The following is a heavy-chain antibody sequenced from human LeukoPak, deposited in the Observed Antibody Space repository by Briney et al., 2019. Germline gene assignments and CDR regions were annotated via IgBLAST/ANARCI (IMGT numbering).Heavy chain of an antibody. V-gene: IGHV3-30*06. CDR1: GFTFSSYG. Sequence: GGSLRLSCAASGFTFSSYGMHWVRQAPGKGLEWVAFISYDGSDKYYAESVKGRFTISRDKSKNTLYLQMSSLTSDDTSIYYCARVYNSYFFDYWGQGTLVTVSS. D-gene: IGHD5-24*01. CDR2: ISYDGSDK. J-gene: IGHJ4*02. CDR3: ARVYNSYFFDY.